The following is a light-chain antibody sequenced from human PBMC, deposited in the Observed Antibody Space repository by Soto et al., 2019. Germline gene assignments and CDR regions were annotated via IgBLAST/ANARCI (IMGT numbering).Light chain of an antibody. CDR1: HSVTNS. CDR3: QQYNNWPPN. J-gene: IGKJ5*01. CDR2: GAS. V-gene: IGKV3D-15*01. Sequence: EIVMTQSPATLSVSPGERATLSCRAIHSVTNSFLAWYQQKPGQAPRLLIYGASSRATGIPDRFSGSGSGTDFTLTVSSLQSEDIAVYFCQQYNNWPPNFGQGTRLEIK.